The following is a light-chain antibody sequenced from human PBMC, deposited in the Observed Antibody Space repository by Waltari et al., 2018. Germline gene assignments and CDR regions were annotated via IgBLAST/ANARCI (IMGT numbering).Light chain of an antibody. Sequence: QSVLTQPPSASGTPGQRVTISCSGSSSNIGSNPVTWYQQLPGTAPKLLIYSNNQRPSGVPDRFSGSKSGTSASLAISGLQSEDEADYHCAAWDDSLNGRVFGGGTKLTVL. CDR1: SSNIGSNP. J-gene: IGLJ3*02. CDR2: SNN. CDR3: AAWDDSLNGRV. V-gene: IGLV1-44*01.